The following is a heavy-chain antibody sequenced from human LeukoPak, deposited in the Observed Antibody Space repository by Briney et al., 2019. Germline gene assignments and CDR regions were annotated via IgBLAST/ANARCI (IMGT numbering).Heavy chain of an antibody. J-gene: IGHJ6*02. CDR3: ASRQAVTARPGGMDV. D-gene: IGHD2-21*02. CDR2: INHSGST. V-gene: IGHV4-34*01. Sequence: PSEALSLTCTVSGVSISSYYWSWIRQPPGKGLEWIGEINHSGSTNYNPSLKSRVTISVDTSKNQFSLKLSSVTAADTAVYYCASRQAVTARPGGMDVWGQGTTVTVSS. CDR1: GVSISSYY.